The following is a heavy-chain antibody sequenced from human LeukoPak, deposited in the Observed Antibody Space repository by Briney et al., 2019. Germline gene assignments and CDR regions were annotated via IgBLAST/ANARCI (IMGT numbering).Heavy chain of an antibody. Sequence: PSETLSLTCTVSGVSISSGGYYWGWIRQHPGKGLEWIGYIYYSGSTYYNPSLKSRVTISVDTSKNQFSLKLSSVTAADTAVYYCAREDYSSSSVEYWGQGTLVTVSS. CDR3: AREDYSSSSVEY. D-gene: IGHD6-6*01. CDR1: GVSISSGGYY. V-gene: IGHV4-31*03. J-gene: IGHJ4*02. CDR2: IYYSGST.